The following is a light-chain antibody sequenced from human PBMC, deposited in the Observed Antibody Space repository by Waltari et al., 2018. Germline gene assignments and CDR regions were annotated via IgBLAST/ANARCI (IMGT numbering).Light chain of an antibody. CDR3: QQSYITTYT. V-gene: IGKV1-39*01. CDR1: QSISSS. J-gene: IGKJ2*01. CDR2: VAS. Sequence: DIQMTQSPTSVSASVGDRVTITCRASQSISSSLNWYQQIPGKAPKLLIYVASNLQSGVPSRFSGSGSGTDFSLTISSLQPEDFATYYCQQSYITTYTFGQGTKLEIK.